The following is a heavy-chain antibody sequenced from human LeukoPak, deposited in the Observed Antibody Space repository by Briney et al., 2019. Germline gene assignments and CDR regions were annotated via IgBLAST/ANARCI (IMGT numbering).Heavy chain of an antibody. J-gene: IGHJ4*02. V-gene: IGHV4-38-2*02. D-gene: IGHD5-12*01. CDR1: VYSISSCCY. CDR2: IYHSGST. CDR3: ARDRRGNDEFDY. Sequence: SETLSLTCAVSVYSISSCCYSGWIRQPPGKGLEWIGSIYHSGSTHYNVSLKSRVTMSVDTSKNQFSLKLSSVTAEDTAVYYCARDRRGNDEFDYWGQGILVTVSS.